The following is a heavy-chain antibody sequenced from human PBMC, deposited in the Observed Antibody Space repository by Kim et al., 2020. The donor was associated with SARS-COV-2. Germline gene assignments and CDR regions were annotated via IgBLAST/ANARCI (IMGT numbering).Heavy chain of an antibody. CDR3: AKDKSFCMITFGGESGGMDV. J-gene: IGHJ6*02. Sequence: GRFTISRDRSKNTLYLQMNSLRPEDTAVYFCAKDKSFCMITFGGESGGMDVWGQGTTVTVSS. D-gene: IGHD3-16*01. V-gene: IGHV3-30*02.